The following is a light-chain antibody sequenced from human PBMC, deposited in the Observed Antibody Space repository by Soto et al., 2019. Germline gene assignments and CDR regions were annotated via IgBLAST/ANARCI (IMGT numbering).Light chain of an antibody. V-gene: IGKV2-28*01. CDR1: QSLLNSNGYNC. CDR3: MQSLQTPLT. J-gene: IGKJ1*01. CDR2: LGS. Sequence: DIVMTQSPLSLPVTPGEPASISCRSSQSLLNSNGYNCLEWYLQKPGQSPQLLIYLGSNRASGVPDRFSGSGSGTDFTLKISRVAAEDVGVYFCMQSLQTPLTFGQGTKVEFK.